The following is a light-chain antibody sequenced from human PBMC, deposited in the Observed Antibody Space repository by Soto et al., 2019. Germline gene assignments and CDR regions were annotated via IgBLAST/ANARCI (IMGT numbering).Light chain of an antibody. CDR2: GAS. CDR3: HQYNNWPPT. Sequence: EIVLTQSPGTLSLSPGERATLSCRASQSVSSSYLAWYQQKPGQAPRLLLYGASTRATGIPARFSGSGSGTEFTLTISSLQSEDSAVYYCHQYNNWPPTFGQGTKVDIK. V-gene: IGKV3-15*01. CDR1: QSVSSSY. J-gene: IGKJ1*01.